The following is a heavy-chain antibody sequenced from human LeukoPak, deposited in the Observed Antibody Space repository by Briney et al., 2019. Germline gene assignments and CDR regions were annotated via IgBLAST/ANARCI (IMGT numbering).Heavy chain of an antibody. V-gene: IGHV1-8*01. J-gene: IGHJ6*02. CDR1: GYIFTSYD. CDR2: MNPNSGNT. Sequence: ASVKVSCKASGYIFTSYDINWVRQATGQGLEWMGWMNPNSGNTGYAQKFQGRVTMTRNTSISTAYMELSSLRSEDTAVYYCARATSPIYYYYYGMDVWGQGTTVTVSS. CDR3: ARATSPIYYYYYGMDV.